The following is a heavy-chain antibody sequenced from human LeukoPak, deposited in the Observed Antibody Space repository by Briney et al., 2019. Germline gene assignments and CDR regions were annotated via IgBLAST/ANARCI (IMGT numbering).Heavy chain of an antibody. CDR1: GGSISSYY. V-gene: IGHV4-59*12. CDR2: IYYSGST. Sequence: PSETLSLTCTVSGGSISSYYWSWIRQPPGKGLEWIGYIYYSGSTNYNPSLKSRVTISVDTSKNQFSLKLSSVTAADTAVYYCARRGWWELSCFDYWGQGTLVTVSS. J-gene: IGHJ4*02. CDR3: ARRGWWELSCFDY. D-gene: IGHD1-26*01.